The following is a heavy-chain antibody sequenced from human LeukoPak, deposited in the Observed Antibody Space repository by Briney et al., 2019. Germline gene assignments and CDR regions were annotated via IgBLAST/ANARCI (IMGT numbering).Heavy chain of an antibody. CDR2: IYYSGST. CDR3: SVGISRSGYYYRYAFDI. Sequence: PSENLSLTCTVSGGSISSSSYYWGWIRQPPGKGLEWIGSIYYSGSTYYNPSLKSRVTISVDTSKNQFSLKLSSVTAADTAVYYCSVGISRSGYYYRYAFDIWGQGTMVTVSS. CDR1: GGSISSSSYY. V-gene: IGHV4-39*07. J-gene: IGHJ3*02. D-gene: IGHD3-22*01.